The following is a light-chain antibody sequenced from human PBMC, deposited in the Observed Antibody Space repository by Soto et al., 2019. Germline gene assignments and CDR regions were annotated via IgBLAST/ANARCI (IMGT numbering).Light chain of an antibody. CDR2: DVS. CDR1: STDVGDFNY. Sequence: QSALTQPASVSGSPGRSVTISCTGTSTDVGDFNYVSWYQHLPGRAPKLIIYDVSNRPSGISYRFSASKSGRTASLTISGLQAEDEADYYCSSYSSSTTHVVFGGGTKL. J-gene: IGLJ2*01. V-gene: IGLV2-14*03. CDR3: SSYSSSTTHVV.